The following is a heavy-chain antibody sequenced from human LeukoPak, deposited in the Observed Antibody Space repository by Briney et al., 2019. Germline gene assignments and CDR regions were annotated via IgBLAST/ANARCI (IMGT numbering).Heavy chain of an antibody. CDR2: ISGRGTDT. CDR3: AKGAFPTAMVTPYFDY. J-gene: IGHJ4*02. CDR1: GGTFSSYA. D-gene: IGHD5-18*01. V-gene: IGHV3-23*01. Sequence: ASVKVSCKASGGTFSSYAMSWVRQAPGKGLQWVSTISGRGTDTYYADSVKGRFIISRDNSNSTLSLQMSSLRAEDTAVYYCAKGAFPTAMVTPYFDYWGQGAQVTVSS.